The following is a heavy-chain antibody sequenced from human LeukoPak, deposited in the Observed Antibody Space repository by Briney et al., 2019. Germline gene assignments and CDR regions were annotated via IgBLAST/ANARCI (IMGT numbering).Heavy chain of an antibody. CDR2: ISYDGSNK. V-gene: IGHV3-30-3*01. J-gene: IGHJ4*02. Sequence: GGSLRLSCAASGFTFSSYAMHWVRQAPGKGLEWVAVISYDGSNKYYADSVKGRFTISRDNSKNTLYLQMNSLRAEDTAVYYCARGTMIVVADYWGQGTLVTVSS. CDR3: ARGTMIVVADY. CDR1: GFTFSSYA. D-gene: IGHD3-22*01.